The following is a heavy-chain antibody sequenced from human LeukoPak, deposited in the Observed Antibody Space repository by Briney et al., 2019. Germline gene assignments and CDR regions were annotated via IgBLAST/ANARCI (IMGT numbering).Heavy chain of an antibody. J-gene: IGHJ1*01. D-gene: IGHD6-13*01. V-gene: IGHV4-39*07. CDR1: GGSISTGTFY. Sequence: PSETLSLTCTVSGGSISTGTFYWGWIRQPPGKGLEWIGSIYYTGSTYYNPSLKSRVTISVDTSKNQFSLKLTSVTAADTALYYCARDSSISWYFLWGRGTLVTVSS. CDR2: IYYTGST. CDR3: ARDSSISWYFL.